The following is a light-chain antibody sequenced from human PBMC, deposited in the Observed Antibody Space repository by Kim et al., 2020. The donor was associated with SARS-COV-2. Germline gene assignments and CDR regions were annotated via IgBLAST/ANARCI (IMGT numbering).Light chain of an antibody. CDR3: QQRSNWPPGYT. CDR2: DAS. V-gene: IGKV3-11*01. CDR1: QSVSSY. Sequence: SPGERATLSCRASQSVSSYLAWYQQKPGQAPRLLIYDASNRATRIPARFSGSGSGTDFTLTISSLEPEDFAVYYCQQRSNWPPGYTFGQGTKLEI. J-gene: IGKJ2*01.